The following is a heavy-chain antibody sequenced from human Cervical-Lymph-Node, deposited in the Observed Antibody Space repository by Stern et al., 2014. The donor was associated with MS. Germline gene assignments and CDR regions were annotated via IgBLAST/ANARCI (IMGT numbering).Heavy chain of an antibody. V-gene: IGHV3-33*01. CDR1: GFTFSSYG. CDR2: IWYDGSKK. Sequence: MKLVESGGGVVQPGRSLRLSCAASGFTFSSYGMHWVRQAPGKGLACVEVIWYDGSKKYYADYVKVRFTISRDNSKNTLYLHMNILRADDTAVYYCARDGPDSSGYYWFWDYWGQGTLVTVSS. J-gene: IGHJ4*02. CDR3: ARDGPDSSGYYWFWDY. D-gene: IGHD3-22*01.